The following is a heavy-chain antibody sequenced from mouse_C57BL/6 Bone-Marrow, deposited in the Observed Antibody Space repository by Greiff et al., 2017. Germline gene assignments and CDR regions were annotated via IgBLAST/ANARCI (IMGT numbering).Heavy chain of an antibody. CDR2: LDPSDSYT. V-gene: IGHV1-69*01. D-gene: IGHD1-1*01. J-gene: IGHJ3*01. CDR1: GYTFTSYW. CDR3: ARGRLFYYGSSHQAWFAY. Sequence: QVQLQQPGAELVMPGASVKLSCKASGYTFTSYWMHWVKQRPGQGLEWIGELDPSDSYTNYNQKFQGKSTLTVDKSSSTAYMQLSSLTSEDSAVYYCARGRLFYYGSSHQAWFAYWGQGTLVTVSA.